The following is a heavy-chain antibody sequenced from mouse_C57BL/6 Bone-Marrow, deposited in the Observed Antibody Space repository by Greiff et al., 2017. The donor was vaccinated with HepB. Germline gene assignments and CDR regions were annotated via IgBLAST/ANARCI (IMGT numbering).Heavy chain of an antibody. CDR3: ARSLYGNLDY. V-gene: IGHV1-18*01. CDR2: INPNNGGT. J-gene: IGHJ2*01. Sequence: VQLKESGPELVKPGASVKIPCKASGYTFTDYNMDWVKQSHGKSLEWIGDINPNNGGTIYNQKFKGKATLTVDKSSSTAYMELRSLTSEDTAVYYCARSLYGNLDYWGQGTTLTVSS. D-gene: IGHD2-1*01. CDR1: GYTFTDYN.